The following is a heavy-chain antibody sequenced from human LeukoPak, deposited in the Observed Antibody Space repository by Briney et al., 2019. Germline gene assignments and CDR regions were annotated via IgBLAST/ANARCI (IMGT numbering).Heavy chain of an antibody. CDR1: GFTFIDYS. Sequence: GGSLRLSCAASGFTFIDYSMNWVRQAPGKGLEWVSYIDGSGDTIYYADSVKGRFTISRDNAKNSLDLQMNSLRDEDTAVYYCSRRFDCWGQGTLVTVSS. V-gene: IGHV3-48*02. CDR2: IDGSGDTI. J-gene: IGHJ4*02. CDR3: SRRFDC.